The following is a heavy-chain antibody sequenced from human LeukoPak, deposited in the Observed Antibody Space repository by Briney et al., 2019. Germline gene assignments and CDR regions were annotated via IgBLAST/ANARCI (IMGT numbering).Heavy chain of an antibody. V-gene: IGHV4-4*07. CDR3: ATSATGDSTGYYYFHFHH. D-gene: IGHD3-22*01. CDR2: IYTSGRT. CDR1: GGSISSYY. J-gene: IGHJ1*01. Sequence: SETLSLTCSVSGGSISSYYGSWIRQPAGKGLEWIGRIYTSGRTDYNPSLKSRVTMSVETSKNQFSLKLTSVTAADTAVYYCATSATGDSTGYYYFHFHHWARAPWSPSPQ.